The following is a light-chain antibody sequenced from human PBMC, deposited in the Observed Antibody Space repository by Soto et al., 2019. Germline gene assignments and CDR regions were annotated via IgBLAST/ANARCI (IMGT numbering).Light chain of an antibody. CDR3: ISFTSRHIYG. CDR1: SSDVGGYNY. Sequence: QSVLTQPASVSGSPGQSITISCTGTSSDVGGYNYVSWYQQHPGRAPKLIIYDVTNRPSGISNRFSGSTSGNTASLTISGLQTEDEGDYYCISFTSRHIYGFGTGIKVTVL. CDR2: DVT. J-gene: IGLJ1*01. V-gene: IGLV2-14*01.